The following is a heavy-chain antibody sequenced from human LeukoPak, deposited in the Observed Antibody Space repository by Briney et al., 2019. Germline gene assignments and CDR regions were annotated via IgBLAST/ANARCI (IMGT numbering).Heavy chain of an antibody. D-gene: IGHD3-9*01. V-gene: IGHV3-33*01. CDR2: IWHDGSEK. Sequence: GGSLRLSCAASGFTFSDYGMHWVRQAPGEGLEWVAVIWHDGSEKYYGDSVKGRFTISSDDSKNTLHLQMNSLRAEDTGVYYCARDDALTGYIYDYWGQGTLVTVSS. CDR3: ARDDALTGYIYDY. CDR1: GFTFSDYG. J-gene: IGHJ4*02.